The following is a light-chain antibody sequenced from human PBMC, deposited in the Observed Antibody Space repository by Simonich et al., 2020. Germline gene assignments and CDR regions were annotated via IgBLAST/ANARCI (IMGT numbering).Light chain of an antibody. CDR1: SSDVGGYNY. CDR2: EVS. Sequence: QSALTQPPSASGSPGQSVTISCTGTSSDVGGYNYVSWYQQPPGKAPKLRIYEVSTRPSGVPDRVSGSKSGNTASLTVSGLQAEDEADYYCSSYAGSNNWVFGGGTKLTVL. J-gene: IGLJ3*02. CDR3: SSYAGSNNWV. V-gene: IGLV2-8*01.